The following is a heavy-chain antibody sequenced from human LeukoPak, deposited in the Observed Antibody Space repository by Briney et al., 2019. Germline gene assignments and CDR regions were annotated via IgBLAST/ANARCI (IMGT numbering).Heavy chain of an antibody. CDR3: VRVALYYYDSESYYFFEH. CDR2: IKQDGTEK. J-gene: IGHJ4*02. CDR1: GFTFTTYW. D-gene: IGHD3-10*01. Sequence: PGGSLRLPCEASGFTFTTYWLGWVRQPPGKGPEWVANIKQDGTEKYYVDSVKGRFTISRDNAKNSLYLQMNTLRVEDTAIYYCVRVALYYYDSESYYFFEHWGQGTPVTASS. V-gene: IGHV3-7*01.